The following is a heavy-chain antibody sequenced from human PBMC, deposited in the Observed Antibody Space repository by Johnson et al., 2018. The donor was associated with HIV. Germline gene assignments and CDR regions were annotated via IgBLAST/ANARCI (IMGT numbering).Heavy chain of an antibody. CDR1: GFTVSSNY. CDR3: ARDPLRAGLYGFEI. Sequence: EQLVESGGGLIQPGGSLRLSCAASGFTVSSNYMSWVRQAPGKGLEWVSVIYSGGSTYYADSVKGRFTISRDNSKNTLYLQMHSLRAEDTAVYYCARDPLRAGLYGFEIWGQGTMVTVSS. V-gene: IGHV3-53*01. CDR2: IYSGGST. J-gene: IGHJ3*02. D-gene: IGHD3/OR15-3a*01.